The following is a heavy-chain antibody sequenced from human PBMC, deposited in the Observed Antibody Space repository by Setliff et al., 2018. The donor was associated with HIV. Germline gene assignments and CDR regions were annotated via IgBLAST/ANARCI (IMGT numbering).Heavy chain of an antibody. CDR1: GGSIHSDSYY. CDR3: ARVSSSYYFLGAFDS. D-gene: IGHD6-13*01. CDR2: IHTSGST. V-gene: IGHV4-61*09. Sequence: PSETLSLTCTVFGGSIHSDSYYWTWIRQPAGKGLEWIGHIHTSGSTNYNPSLKSRVTISIDTSKNQFSLKLRSATATDTALYYCARVSSSYYFLGAFDSWGQRTLVTVSS. J-gene: IGHJ4*02.